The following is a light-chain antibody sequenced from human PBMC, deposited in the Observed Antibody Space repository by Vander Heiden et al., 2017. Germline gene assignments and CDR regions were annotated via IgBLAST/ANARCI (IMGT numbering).Light chain of an antibody. CDR2: DVS. CDR3: CSYAGSYIGV. J-gene: IGLJ3*02. CDR1: SSDVGGYNY. V-gene: IGLV2-11*01. Sequence: SSLTQPRSVSGSPSQSVTISCTGTSSDVGGYNYVSWYQQHPGKAPKLMIYDVSKRPSGVPDRFSGSKSGNTASLTISGLQAEDEADYYCCSYAGSYIGVFGGGTKLTVL.